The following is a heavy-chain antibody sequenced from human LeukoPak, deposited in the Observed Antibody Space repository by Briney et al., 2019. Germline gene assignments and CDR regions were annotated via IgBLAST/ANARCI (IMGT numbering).Heavy chain of an antibody. CDR3: ARVTAARSRADAFDI. CDR2: FDPEDGET. V-gene: IGHV1-24*01. Sequence: ASVKVSCKVSGYTLTELSMHWVRQAPGKGLEWMGGFDPEDGETIYAQKFQGRVTMTVDTSTDTAYMELSSLRSEDTAVYYCARVTAARSRADAFDIWGQGTMVTVSS. CDR1: GYTLTELS. D-gene: IGHD6-6*01. J-gene: IGHJ3*02.